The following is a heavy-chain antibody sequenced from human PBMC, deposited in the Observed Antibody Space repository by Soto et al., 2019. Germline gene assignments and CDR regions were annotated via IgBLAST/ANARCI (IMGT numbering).Heavy chain of an antibody. J-gene: IGHJ6*02. CDR2: INAGNGNT. D-gene: IGHD3-3*01. CDR1: GYTFTSYA. CDR3: ARDGANLVYYDFWSGPYGMDV. Sequence: GASVKVSCKDSGYTFTSYAMHWVRQAPGQRLEGMGWINAGNGNTKYSQKFQGRVTITRDTSASTAYMELSSLRSEDTAVYYCARDGANLVYYDFWSGPYGMDVWGQGTTVIVSS. V-gene: IGHV1-3*01.